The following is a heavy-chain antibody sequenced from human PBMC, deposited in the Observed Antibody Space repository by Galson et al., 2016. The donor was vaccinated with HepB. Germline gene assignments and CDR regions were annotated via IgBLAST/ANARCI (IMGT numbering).Heavy chain of an antibody. CDR1: GFRFSNYY. J-gene: IGHJ2*01. CDR2: ISTTDSFT. Sequence: SLRLSCAASGFRFSNYYMAWIRQAPGKGLEWIAYISTTDSFTNYADSVRGRFIVSRDNTKNSLFLQMNSLRVEDTAVYFCASGDFEGWHFDLWGRGTLVTVSS. CDR3: ASGDFEGWHFDL. D-gene: IGHD4-17*01. V-gene: IGHV3-11*06.